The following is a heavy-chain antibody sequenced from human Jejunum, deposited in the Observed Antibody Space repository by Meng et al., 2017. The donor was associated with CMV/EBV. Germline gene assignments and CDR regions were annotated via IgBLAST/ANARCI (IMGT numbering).Heavy chain of an antibody. J-gene: IGHJ4*02. V-gene: IGHV4-59*01. Sequence: GSISNYYWRWIRQPPGKELEWIGYIYCSGSTNYNPSLKSRVTMSLDTSKTQFSLYLSSVTAADTAVYYCARGLRGYSYGFFGYFDYWGQGAPVTVSS. CDR1: GSISNYY. D-gene: IGHD5-18*01. CDR2: IYCSGST. CDR3: ARGLRGYSYGFFGYFDY.